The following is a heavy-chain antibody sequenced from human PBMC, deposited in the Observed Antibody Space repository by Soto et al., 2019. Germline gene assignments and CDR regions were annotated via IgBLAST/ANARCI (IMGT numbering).Heavy chain of an antibody. V-gene: IGHV4-39*01. Sequence: QLQLQESGPGLVTPSETMSLTCTVSGGSISSSSYYWGWIRQPPGKGLEWIGSIYYSGSTYSNAALKSRVTISVDTSKNQFPLKLSSVTAADTAVYYCTTRGSSSGDGYWGPGTLFTVSS. D-gene: IGHD6-13*01. CDR1: GGSISSSSYY. J-gene: IGHJ4*02. CDR3: TTRGSSSGDGY. CDR2: IYYSGST.